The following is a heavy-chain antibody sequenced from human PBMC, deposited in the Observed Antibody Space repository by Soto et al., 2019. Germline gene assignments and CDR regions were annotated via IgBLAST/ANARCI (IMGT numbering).Heavy chain of an antibody. V-gene: IGHV4-31*03. J-gene: IGHJ5*02. CDR2: IYYSGST. CDR1: GGSISSGGYY. D-gene: IGHD4-17*01. Sequence: SETLSLTCTVSGGSISSGGYYWSWVRQHPGKGLEWIGYIYYSGSTYYNPSLKSRVTISVDTSKNQFSLKLSSVTAADTAVYYCVRVAGPYDNWFDTWGQATLVTVCS. CDR3: VRVAGPYDNWFDT.